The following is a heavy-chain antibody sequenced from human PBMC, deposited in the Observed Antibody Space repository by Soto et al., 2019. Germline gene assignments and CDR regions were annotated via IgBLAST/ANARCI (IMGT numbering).Heavy chain of an antibody. CDR2: IYPGDSDT. CDR1: GYSFTSYW. CDR3: ASRRLFGGAAIDGDAFDI. V-gene: IGHV5-51*01. D-gene: IGHD2-2*02. Sequence: GESLKISCKGSGYSFTSYWIGWVRQMPGKGLEWMGIIYPGDSDTRYSPSFQGQVTISADKSISTAYLQWSSLKASDTAMYYCASRRLFGGAAIDGDAFDIWGQGTMVTVSS. J-gene: IGHJ3*02.